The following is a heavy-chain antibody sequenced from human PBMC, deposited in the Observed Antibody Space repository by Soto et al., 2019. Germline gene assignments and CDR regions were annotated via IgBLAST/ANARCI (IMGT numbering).Heavy chain of an antibody. Sequence: GGSLRLSCAASGFTFSSYSMNWVRQAPGKGLEWVSSISSSSSYIYYADSVKGRFTISRDNTKNSLYLQMNSLRAEDTAVYYWARGLSNPFGELWNGYYYYYMDVWGKGTTVTVSS. J-gene: IGHJ6*03. D-gene: IGHD3-10*01. V-gene: IGHV3-21*01. CDR1: GFTFSSYS. CDR3: ARGLSNPFGELWNGYYYYYMDV. CDR2: ISSSSSYI.